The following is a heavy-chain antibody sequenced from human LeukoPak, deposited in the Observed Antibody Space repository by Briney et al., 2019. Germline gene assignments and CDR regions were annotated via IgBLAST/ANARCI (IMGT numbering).Heavy chain of an antibody. D-gene: IGHD2-2*02. Sequence: ESLRLSCAASGFTFSSYAMSWVRQAPGKGLEWVSAISGSGGSTYYADSVKGRFTISRDNSKNTLYLQMNSLRAEDTAVYYCAKGDCSSTSCFTYYYYGMDVWGQGTTVTASS. V-gene: IGHV3-23*01. CDR1: GFTFSSYA. J-gene: IGHJ6*02. CDR2: ISGSGGST. CDR3: AKGDCSSTSCFTYYYYGMDV.